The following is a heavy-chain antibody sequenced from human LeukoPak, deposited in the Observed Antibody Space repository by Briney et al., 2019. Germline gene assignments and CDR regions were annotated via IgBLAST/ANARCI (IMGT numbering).Heavy chain of an antibody. CDR3: ARGIAAAPSTFDY. CDR2: IYYSGST. J-gene: IGHJ4*02. V-gene: IGHV4-59*01. Sequence: SETLSLTCTVSGGSISSYYWSWIRQPPGKGLEWIGYIYYSGSTNYNPSLKSRVTRSVDTSKNQFSLKLSSVTAADTAVYYCARGIAAAPSTFDYWGQGTLVTVSS. CDR1: GGSISSYY. D-gene: IGHD6-13*01.